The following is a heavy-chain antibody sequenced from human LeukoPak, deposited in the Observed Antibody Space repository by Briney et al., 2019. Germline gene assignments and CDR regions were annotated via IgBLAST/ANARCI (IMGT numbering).Heavy chain of an antibody. D-gene: IGHD1-20*01. CDR2: VKEDGSEK. J-gene: IGHJ4*02. CDR3: ARNQYNWNCFNH. V-gene: IGHV3-7*01. Sequence: GGSLRLSCAASGFTFSIYWMSWVRQAPGKGLEWVANVKEDGSEKDYVDSVKGRFTISRDNAKNSLYLQMNSLRAEDTAVYYCARNQYNWNCFNHWGQGTLVTVSS. CDR1: GFTFSIYW.